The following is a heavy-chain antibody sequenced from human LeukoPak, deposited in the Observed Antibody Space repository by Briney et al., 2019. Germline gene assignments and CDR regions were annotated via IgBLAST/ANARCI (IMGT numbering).Heavy chain of an antibody. CDR3: AKAPRRGYCSSTSCPYNWFDP. CDR2: ISWNSGSI. CDR1: GFTFDDYA. D-gene: IGHD2-2*01. J-gene: IGHJ5*02. V-gene: IGHV3-9*01. Sequence: PGRSLRLSCVASGFTFDDYAMHWVRQAPGKGLEWVSVISWNSGSIGYADSVKGRFTISRDNAKNSLYLQMNSLRAEDTALYYCAKAPRRGYCSSTSCPYNWFDPWGQGTLVTVSS.